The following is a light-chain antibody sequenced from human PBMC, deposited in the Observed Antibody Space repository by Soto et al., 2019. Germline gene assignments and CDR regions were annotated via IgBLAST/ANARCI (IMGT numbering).Light chain of an antibody. V-gene: IGLV1-44*01. CDR3: AAWDDSLNAVV. CDR2: NND. Sequence: QPVLTQPPSASGTPGQRVTVSCSGGSSNIGSNTVNWYQHLTGAAPKLLMFNNDQRPSGVPDRYSGSKSGTSASLAISGLQSEDEATYYCAAWDDSLNAVVFGGGTKLTVL. J-gene: IGLJ2*01. CDR1: SSNIGSNT.